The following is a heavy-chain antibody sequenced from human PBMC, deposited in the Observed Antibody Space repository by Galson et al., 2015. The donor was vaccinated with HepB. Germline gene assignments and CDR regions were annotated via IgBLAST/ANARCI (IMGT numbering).Heavy chain of an antibody. Sequence: SLRLSCAASGFTVSSNYMSWVRQAPGKGLEWVSVIYSGGSTYYADSVKGRFTISRDTSKNTLYLQMNSLRAEDTAVYYCAKRKGYLAFDYWGQGTLVTVSS. CDR1: GFTVSSNY. CDR3: AKRKGYLAFDY. D-gene: IGHD3-16*02. CDR2: IYSGGST. J-gene: IGHJ4*02. V-gene: IGHV3-66*01.